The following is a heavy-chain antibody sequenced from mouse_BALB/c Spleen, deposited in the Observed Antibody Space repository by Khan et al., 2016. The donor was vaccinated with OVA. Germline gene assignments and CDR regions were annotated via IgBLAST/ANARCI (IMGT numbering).Heavy chain of an antibody. CDR1: GYSITSDYA. Sequence: EVQLQESGPGLVKPSQSLSLTCTVTGYSITSDYAWNWIRQFPGNKLEWMGYISYSGNTNYNPSLKSRISITRDTSKNQFFLQLNSVTTEDTATYYCGRVYRGDFDYWGQGTTLTVSS. CDR3: GRVYRGDFDY. J-gene: IGHJ2*01. CDR2: ISYSGNT. V-gene: IGHV3-2*02. D-gene: IGHD2-14*01.